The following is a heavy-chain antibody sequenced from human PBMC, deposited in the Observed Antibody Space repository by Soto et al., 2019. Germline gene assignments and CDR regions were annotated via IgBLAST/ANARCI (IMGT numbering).Heavy chain of an antibody. CDR1: GFAFSPYA. D-gene: IGHD2-21*02. V-gene: IGHV3-30-3*01. J-gene: IGHJ4*02. CDR2: ISYDGSNK. CDR3: ARDVYCGGDCYSGYFDY. Sequence: QVQLVESGGGVVQPGRSLRLSCAASGFAFSPYAMHWVRQAPGKGLEWVAVISYDGSNKYYADSVKGRFTISRDNSKNTLYVQMNSLGAEDTAVYYCARDVYCGGDCYSGYFDYWGQGTLVTVSS.